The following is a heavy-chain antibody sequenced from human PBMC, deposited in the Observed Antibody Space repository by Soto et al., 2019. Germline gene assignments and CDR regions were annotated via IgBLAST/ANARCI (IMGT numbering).Heavy chain of an antibody. Sequence: PGGSLRLSCAASGLTFSSYAMSWVRQAPGKGLEWVSAISGSGGSTYYADSVKGRFTISRDNSKNTLYLQMNSLRAEDTAVYYCARDNGKPTVRYDYWGQGTLVTVSS. CDR1: GLTFSSYA. CDR3: ARDNGKPTVRYDY. J-gene: IGHJ4*02. CDR2: ISGSGGST. D-gene: IGHD2-8*01. V-gene: IGHV3-23*01.